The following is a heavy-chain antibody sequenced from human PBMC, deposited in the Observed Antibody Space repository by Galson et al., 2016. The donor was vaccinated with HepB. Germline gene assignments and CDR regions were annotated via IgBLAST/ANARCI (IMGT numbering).Heavy chain of an antibody. Sequence: SLRLSCAASGFTFSSYWMNWVRQAPGKGLVWVSRINSDDTMTSYADSVKGRFTISRDNAKDTLYLQMNSLGAEDTAVYYCVRILCSGHCDNADWNFDLWGRGTLVAVSS. CDR2: INSDDTMT. J-gene: IGHJ2*01. CDR1: GFTFSSYW. V-gene: IGHV3-74*01. CDR3: VRILCSGHCDNADWNFDL. D-gene: IGHD2-15*01.